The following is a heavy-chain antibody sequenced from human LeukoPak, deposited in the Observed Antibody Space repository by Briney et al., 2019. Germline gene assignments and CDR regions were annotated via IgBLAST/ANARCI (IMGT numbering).Heavy chain of an antibody. CDR3: ARRTITMVRGKIFDY. J-gene: IGHJ4*02. D-gene: IGHD3-10*01. CDR1: GASFTGYY. V-gene: IGHV4-34*01. Sequence: SETLSLTCDVYGASFTGYYWSWIRQSPGKGLEWIGEMNQRGSMNYNPSLKSRVTISVDRSKNQFSLKLSSVTAADTAVYYCARRTITMVRGKIFDYWGQGTLVTVSS. CDR2: MNQRGSM.